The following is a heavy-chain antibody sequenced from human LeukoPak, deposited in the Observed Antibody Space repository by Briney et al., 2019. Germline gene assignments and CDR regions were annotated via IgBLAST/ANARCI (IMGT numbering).Heavy chain of an antibody. J-gene: IGHJ4*02. Sequence: ASVKVSCKASGYTFTSYDINWVRQATGQGLEWMGWMNPNSGNTGYAQKFQGRVTMTRNTSISTAYMELSSLRSEDTAVYYCARGPDYYDSSGYYFPYFYGFPYYSDYWGQGTLVTVSS. CDR2: MNPNSGNT. V-gene: IGHV1-8*01. CDR1: GYTFTSYD. D-gene: IGHD3-22*01. CDR3: ARGPDYYDSSGYYFPYFYGFPYYSDY.